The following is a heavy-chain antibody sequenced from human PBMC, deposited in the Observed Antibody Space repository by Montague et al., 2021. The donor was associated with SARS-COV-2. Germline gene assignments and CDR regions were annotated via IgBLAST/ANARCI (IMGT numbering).Heavy chain of an antibody. V-gene: IGHV4-59*01. CDR2: INYSGSN. Sequence: SETLSLTCSVSGGSIGSYYWSWLRQPPGKGLEWIGHINYSGSNNYSPSFKSRVTISIDKPKNQFSLKLSSVTAADTAVYYCARSLVPSGTYYLPSWGRGTLVTVSS. CDR1: GGSIGSYY. J-gene: IGHJ5*02. D-gene: IGHD3-10*01. CDR3: ARSLVPSGTYYLPS.